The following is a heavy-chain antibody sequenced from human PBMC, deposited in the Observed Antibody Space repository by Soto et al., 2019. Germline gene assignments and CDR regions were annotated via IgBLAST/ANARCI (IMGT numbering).Heavy chain of an antibody. D-gene: IGHD3-3*01. Sequence: QVQLQESGPGLVKPSETLSLTCTVSGGSVSSGSYYWSWIRQPPGKVLEWIGYIYYSGSTNYNPALKSRVTISVDTSKNQISLKLSSVTAADTAVYYCARETRYYDFWSGYPSDYYYGMDVWGQGTTVTVSS. CDR1: GGSVSSGSYY. CDR3: ARETRYYDFWSGYPSDYYYGMDV. J-gene: IGHJ6*02. V-gene: IGHV4-61*01. CDR2: IYYSGST.